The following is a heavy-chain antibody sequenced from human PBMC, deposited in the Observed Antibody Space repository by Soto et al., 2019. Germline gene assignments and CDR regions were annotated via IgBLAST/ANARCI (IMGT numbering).Heavy chain of an antibody. J-gene: IGHJ4*02. V-gene: IGHV5-51*01. CDR2: IYPGDSDT. D-gene: IGHD3-3*01. CDR3: ARLANYDFWSGYYTPYYFDY. Sequence: GESLKISCKGSGYSFTSYWIGWVRQMPGKGLEWMGIIYPGDSDTRYSPSFQGQVTISADKSISTAYLQWSSLKASDTAMYYCARLANYDFWSGYYTPYYFDYWGQGTLVTVSS. CDR1: GYSFTSYW.